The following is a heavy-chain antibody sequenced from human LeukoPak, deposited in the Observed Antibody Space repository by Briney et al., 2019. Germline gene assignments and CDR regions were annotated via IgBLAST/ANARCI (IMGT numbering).Heavy chain of an antibody. CDR2: IYSGGST. J-gene: IGHJ6*02. V-gene: IGHV3-53*01. CDR1: GFTVSSNY. CDR3: ARDKRRYYGSGRYYGMDV. D-gene: IGHD3-10*01. Sequence: GGSLRLSCAASGFTVSSNYMSWVRRAPGKGLEWVSVIYSGGSTYYADSVKGRFTISRDNSKNTLYLQMNSLRAEDTAVYYCARDKRRYYGSGRYYGMDVWGQGTTVTVSS.